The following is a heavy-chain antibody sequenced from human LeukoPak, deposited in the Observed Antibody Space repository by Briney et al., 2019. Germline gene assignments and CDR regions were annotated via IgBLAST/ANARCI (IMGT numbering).Heavy chain of an antibody. CDR1: GFTFSSYE. Sequence: PGGSLRLSCAASGFTFSSYEMNWVRQAPGKGLEWVSGISGSAVSTYYADSVKGRFTISRDNSKNTLHLQLNSLRAEDTAVYYCAKDRSSGWYDAFDIWGQGTLVTVSS. J-gene: IGHJ3*02. CDR3: AKDRSSGWYDAFDI. CDR2: ISGSAVST. D-gene: IGHD6-19*01. V-gene: IGHV3-23*01.